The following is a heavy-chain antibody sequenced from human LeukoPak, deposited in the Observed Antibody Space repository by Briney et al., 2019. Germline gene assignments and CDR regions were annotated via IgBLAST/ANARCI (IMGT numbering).Heavy chain of an antibody. Sequence: GGSLRLSCAASGFTFSSYAMHWVRQAPGKGLEWVAVISNDGRDKYSADSVKGRFTISRDNAKNSLYLQMNSLRAEDTAVYYCARGYYDFWSGYYVYWGQGTLVTVSS. CDR3: ARGYYDFWSGYYVY. J-gene: IGHJ4*02. V-gene: IGHV3-30*04. CDR2: ISNDGRDK. D-gene: IGHD3-3*01. CDR1: GFTFSSYA.